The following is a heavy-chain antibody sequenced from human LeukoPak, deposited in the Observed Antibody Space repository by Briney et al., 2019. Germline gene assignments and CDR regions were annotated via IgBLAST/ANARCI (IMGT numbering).Heavy chain of an antibody. D-gene: IGHD2-15*01. V-gene: IGHV4-39*01. CDR3: ARVSLGYCSGGSCYYYYGMDV. CDR1: GGSISSSSYY. Sequence: SETLSLTCTVSGGSISSSSYYWGWIRQPPGKGLEWIGSIYYSGSTYYNPSLKSRVTISVDTSRNQFSLKLSSVTAADTAVYYCARVSLGYCSGGSCYYYYGMDVWGQGTTVTVSS. CDR2: IYYSGST. J-gene: IGHJ6*02.